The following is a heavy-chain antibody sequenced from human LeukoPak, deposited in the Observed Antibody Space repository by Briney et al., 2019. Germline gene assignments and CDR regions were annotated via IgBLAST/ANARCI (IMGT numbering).Heavy chain of an antibody. D-gene: IGHD6-19*01. J-gene: IGHJ6*02. CDR3: AKSLPSSSGWYFNGYYYYGMDV. V-gene: IGHV3-23*01. Sequence: GGSLRLSCAASGFTFSSYAMSWVRQAPGKGLEWVSAISGSGGSTYYADSVKGRFTISRDNSKNTLYLQMNSLRAEDTAVYYCAKSLPSSSGWYFNGYYYYGMDVWGQGTTVTVSS. CDR1: GFTFSSYA. CDR2: ISGSGGST.